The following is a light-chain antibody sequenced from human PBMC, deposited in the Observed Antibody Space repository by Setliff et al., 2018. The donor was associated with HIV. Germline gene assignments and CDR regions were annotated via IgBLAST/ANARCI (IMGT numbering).Light chain of an antibody. Sequence: QSALAQPRSVSGSPGQSVTFSCTGSSSDIGTYNYVSWYQQHPGKAPKLMIYDVTKRPSGVPDRFSGSKSGNTASLTISGLQAEDEADYYCQSYDSSLSVFVFGTGTKVTVL. CDR2: DVT. CDR3: QSYDSSLSVFV. J-gene: IGLJ1*01. CDR1: SSDIGTYNY. V-gene: IGLV2-11*01.